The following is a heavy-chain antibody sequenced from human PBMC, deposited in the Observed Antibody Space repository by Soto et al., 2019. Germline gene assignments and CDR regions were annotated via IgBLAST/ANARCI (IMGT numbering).Heavy chain of an antibody. CDR2: IWYDGSNK. Sequence: GGSLRLSCAASGFTFSSYGMHWVRQAPGKGLEWVAVIWYDGSNKYYADSVKGRFTISRDNSKNTLYLQMNSLRAEDTAVYYCARDRNKLAARPGPWFDPWGQGTLVTVSS. CDR3: ARDRNKLAARPGPWFDP. V-gene: IGHV3-33*01. D-gene: IGHD6-6*01. J-gene: IGHJ5*02. CDR1: GFTFSSYG.